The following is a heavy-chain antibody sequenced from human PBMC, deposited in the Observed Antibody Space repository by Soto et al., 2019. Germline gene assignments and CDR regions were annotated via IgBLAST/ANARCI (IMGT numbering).Heavy chain of an antibody. J-gene: IGHJ6*02. CDR1: GGTFSSYA. D-gene: IGHD2-2*01. Sequence: QVQLVQSGAEVMKPGSSVKVSCKASGGTFSSYAISWVRQAPGQGLEWMGGIIPIFGTANYAQKFQGRVPITAGESTGTGYMELSSLRTGGTGVYYFASVDAPDCSSTSCYADYYGMDVWGQGTTVTVSS. CDR3: ASVDAPDCSSTSCYADYYGMDV. V-gene: IGHV1-69*01. CDR2: IIPIFGTA.